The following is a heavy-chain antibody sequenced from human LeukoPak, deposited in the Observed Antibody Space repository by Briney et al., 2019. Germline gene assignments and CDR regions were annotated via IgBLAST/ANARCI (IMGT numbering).Heavy chain of an antibody. CDR3: ARAPAGYYDSSGYYDY. CDR1: RYTFTDYY. D-gene: IGHD3-22*01. Sequence: ASVKVSCKASRYTFTDYYIHWVRQAPGQGLEWMGWINPDSGGTNYAQKFQGRVTMTRDTSISTASMELSRLRSDDTAMYHCARAPAGYYDSSGYYDYWGQGTLVTVSS. J-gene: IGHJ4*02. V-gene: IGHV1-2*02. CDR2: INPDSGGT.